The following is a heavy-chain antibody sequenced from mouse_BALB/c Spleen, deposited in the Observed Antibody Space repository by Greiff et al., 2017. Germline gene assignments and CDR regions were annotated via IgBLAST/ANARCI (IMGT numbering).Heavy chain of an antibody. CDR3: ACGSSSAWFAY. CDR2: ISDGGSYT. Sequence: EVQVVESGGGLVKPGGSLKLSCAASGFTFSDYYMYWVRQTPEKRLEWVATISDGGSYTYYPDSVKGRFTISRDNAKNNLYLQMSSLKSEDTAMYYCACGSSSAWFAYWGQGTLVTVSA. V-gene: IGHV5-4*02. CDR1: GFTFSDYY. J-gene: IGHJ3*01. D-gene: IGHD1-1*01.